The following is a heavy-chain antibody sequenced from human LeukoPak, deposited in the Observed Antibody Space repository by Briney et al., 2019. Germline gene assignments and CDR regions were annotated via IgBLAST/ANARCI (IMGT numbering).Heavy chain of an antibody. CDR2: TSSSSSYI. CDR3: ARDHSGDPGNY. CDR1: GFTFSSYS. V-gene: IGHV3-21*01. J-gene: IGHJ4*02. D-gene: IGHD4-17*01. Sequence: GGSLRLSCAASGFTFSSYSMNWVRQAPGKGLEWVSSTSSSSSYIYYADSVKGRFTISRDNAKNSLYLQMNSLRAEDTAVYYCARDHSGDPGNYWGQGTLVTVSS.